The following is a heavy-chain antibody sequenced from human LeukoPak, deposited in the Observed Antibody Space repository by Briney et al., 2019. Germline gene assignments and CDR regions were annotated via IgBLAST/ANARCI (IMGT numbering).Heavy chain of an antibody. D-gene: IGHD2-21*02. CDR3: AKDFEGFCGGDCYSMDF. CDR1: GFTFNNYV. CDR2: ISYDGSNK. Sequence: GRSLRLSCAASGFTFNNYVMHWVRQAPGKGLEWVALISYDGSNKYYADSVRRRFTISRDNSKNTLYLQMNSLRPEDTAVYYCAKDFEGFCGGDCYSMDFWGQGTLATVSS. J-gene: IGHJ4*02. V-gene: IGHV3-30*18.